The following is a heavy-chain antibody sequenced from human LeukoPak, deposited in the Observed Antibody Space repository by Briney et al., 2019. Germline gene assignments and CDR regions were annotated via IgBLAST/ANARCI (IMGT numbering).Heavy chain of an antibody. V-gene: IGHV1-18*01. CDR2: ISAYNGNT. CDR1: GYTFTSYG. D-gene: IGHD5-18*01. Sequence: ASVKVSCKASGYTFTSYGISWVRQAPGQGLEWMGWISAYNGNTNYAQKLQGRVTMTTDTSTSTAYMELRSLRSDDTAVYYCARGSLYVDTAMVLDYWGQGTLVTVSS. CDR3: ARGSLYVDTAMVLDY. J-gene: IGHJ4*02.